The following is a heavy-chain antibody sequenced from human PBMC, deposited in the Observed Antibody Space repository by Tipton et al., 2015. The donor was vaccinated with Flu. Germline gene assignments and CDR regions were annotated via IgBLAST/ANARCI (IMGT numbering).Heavy chain of an antibody. CDR3: ARGSGSGPKDWFDP. D-gene: IGHD3-10*01. Sequence: LVKPTQTLSLTCVISGDGASSNGATWNWIRQSPSRGLEWLGKTYQRSMWHHIYAVSVKGRISITPDTSKNQFSLQLNSVTPEDTAVYYCARGSGSGPKDWFDPWGQGTQVTVSA. V-gene: IGHV6-1*01. CDR1: GDGASSNGAT. J-gene: IGHJ5*02. CDR2: TYQRSMWHH.